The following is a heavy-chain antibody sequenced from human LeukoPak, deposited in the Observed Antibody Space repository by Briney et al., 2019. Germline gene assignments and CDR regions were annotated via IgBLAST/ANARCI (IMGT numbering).Heavy chain of an antibody. D-gene: IGHD2-15*01. CDR2: INHSGST. J-gene: IGHJ4*02. CDR1: GGSFSGYY. V-gene: IGHV4-34*01. CDR3: ARAVGYCSGGSCSLDY. Sequence: SETLSLTCAVYGGSFSGYYWSWIRQPPGKGLEWIGEINHSGSTNYNPSLKSRVTISVDTSKNQFSLKLSSVTAADTAVYYCARAVGYCSGGSCSLDYWGQGTLVTVSS.